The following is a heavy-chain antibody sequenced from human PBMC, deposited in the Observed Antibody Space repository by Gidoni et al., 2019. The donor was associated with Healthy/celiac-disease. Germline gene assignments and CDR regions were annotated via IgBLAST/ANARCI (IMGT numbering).Heavy chain of an antibody. CDR3: ASHYCSSTSCYDY. V-gene: IGHV4-4*02. CDR1: GCSISRSNW. Sequence: QVQLQASGPGLVKPSGTLSLTCAVSGCSISRSNWWRWVRQPPGKGLEWIGEIYHSGSTNYNPSLKSRVTIAVDKSKNQFSLKLSSVTAADTAVYYCASHYCSSTSCYDYWGQGTLVTVSS. J-gene: IGHJ4*02. D-gene: IGHD2-2*01. CDR2: IYHSGST.